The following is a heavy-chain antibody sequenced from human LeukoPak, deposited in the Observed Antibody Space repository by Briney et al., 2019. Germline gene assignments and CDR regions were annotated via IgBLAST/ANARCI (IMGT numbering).Heavy chain of an antibody. J-gene: IGHJ4*02. Sequence: ASVKVSCKASGYTFTSYGISWLRQAPGHGLEWMGWISAYNGNTNYAQKLQGRVTMTTDTSTSTAYMELRSLRSDDTAVYYCARDLLRLGELSSDYWGQGTLVTVSS. CDR1: GYTFTSYG. D-gene: IGHD3-16*02. V-gene: IGHV1-18*01. CDR2: ISAYNGNT. CDR3: ARDLLRLGELSSDY.